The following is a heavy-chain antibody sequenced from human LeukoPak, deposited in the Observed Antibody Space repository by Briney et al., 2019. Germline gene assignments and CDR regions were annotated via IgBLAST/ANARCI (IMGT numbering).Heavy chain of an antibody. CDR2: IIPILGIA. V-gene: IGHV1-69*04. Sequence: SVKVSCKSSGGTFSSYAIIWVRQAPGQGLEWMGRIIPILGIANYAQKFQGRVTITADKSTSTAYMELSSLRSEDTAVYYCARDKITMVRGVSYFDYWGQGTLVTVSS. CDR3: ARDKITMVRGVSYFDY. D-gene: IGHD3-10*01. CDR1: GGTFSSYA. J-gene: IGHJ4*02.